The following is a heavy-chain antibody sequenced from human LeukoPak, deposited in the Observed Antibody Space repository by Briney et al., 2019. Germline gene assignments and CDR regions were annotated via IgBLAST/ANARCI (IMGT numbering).Heavy chain of an antibody. V-gene: IGHV3-11*01. CDR1: GFTLSHYY. CDR3: ARQGSEIDY. Sequence: GGSLRLSCAASGFTLSHYYMTWIRQAPGKGLEWLSCINSSGDTIYYADSVKGRFTVSRDNAENSLYLQMNSLRAEETAMYYCARQGSEIDYWGQGTLVTVSS. CDR2: INSSGDTI. J-gene: IGHJ4*02.